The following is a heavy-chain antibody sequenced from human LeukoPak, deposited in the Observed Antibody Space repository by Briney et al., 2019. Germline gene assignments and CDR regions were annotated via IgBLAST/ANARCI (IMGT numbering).Heavy chain of an antibody. CDR3: AKARYCSGGSCYSGTAYFQH. V-gene: IGHV3-30*02. J-gene: IGHJ1*01. CDR1: GFTFSSYD. Sequence: PGGSLRLSCAASGFTFSSYDMHWVRQAPGKGLEWVAFIRYDGSNKYYADSVKGRFTISRDNSKNTLYLQMNSLRAEDTAVYYCAKARYCSGGSCYSGTAYFQHWGQGTLVTVSS. D-gene: IGHD2-15*01. CDR2: IRYDGSNK.